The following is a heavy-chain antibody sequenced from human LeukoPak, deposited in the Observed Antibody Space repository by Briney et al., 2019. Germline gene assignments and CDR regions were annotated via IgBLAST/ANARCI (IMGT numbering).Heavy chain of an antibody. CDR3: ARGVDDSSGYYYRIYYMDV. CDR2: IYTSGST. CDR1: GGSISSYY. J-gene: IGHJ6*03. Sequence: PSETLSLTCTVSGGSISSYYWSWIRQPPGKGLEWIGRIYTSGSTYYNPSLKSRVTISVDTSKNQFSLKLSSVTAADTAVYYCARGVDDSSGYYYRIYYMDVWGKGTTVTVSS. V-gene: IGHV4-4*07. D-gene: IGHD3-22*01.